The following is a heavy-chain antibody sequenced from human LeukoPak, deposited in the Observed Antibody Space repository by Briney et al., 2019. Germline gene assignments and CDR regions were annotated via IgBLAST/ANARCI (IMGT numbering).Heavy chain of an antibody. V-gene: IGHV3-15*01. Sequence: GGSLRLSCAASGFTFSNAWMSWVRQAPGKGLEWVGRIKSKTDGGTTDYAAPVKGRFTISRDDSQNTLYLQMSSLKTEDTAVYYCPTDVGASLDYWGQGTLVTVSS. CDR1: GFTFSNAW. D-gene: IGHD1-26*01. J-gene: IGHJ4*02. CDR3: PTDVGASLDY. CDR2: IKSKTDGGTT.